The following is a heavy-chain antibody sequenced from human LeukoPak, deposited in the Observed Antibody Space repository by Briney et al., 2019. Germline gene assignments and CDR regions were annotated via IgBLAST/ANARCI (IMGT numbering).Heavy chain of an antibody. Sequence: GSLRLSCAASGFAFNKSWMSWVRQAPGKGPEWVANIKEDGTQKYYVDSARGRFTISRDNAENSLYLQMNSLRDEDTAVYYCAKTGERDYWGRGTLVTVSS. CDR1: GFAFNKSW. D-gene: IGHD7-27*01. CDR3: AKTGERDY. V-gene: IGHV3-7*01. CDR2: IKEDGTQK. J-gene: IGHJ4*02.